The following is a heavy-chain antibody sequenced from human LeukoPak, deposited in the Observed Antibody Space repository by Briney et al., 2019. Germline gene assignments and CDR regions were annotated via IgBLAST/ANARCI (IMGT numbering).Heavy chain of an antibody. V-gene: IGHV4-38-2*02. CDR1: GHSIRSGYY. D-gene: IGHD3-10*01. CDR3: ATNLYGSGNYFAY. Sequence: PSETLSLTCTVSGHSIRSGYYWGWIRQPPGEGLEWVGNIYQSGTTYYNPSLKSRVTISIDRSKNQFSLKLSSVTAADTAVYYCATNLYGSGNYFAYWGQGTLVTVSS. CDR2: IYQSGTT. J-gene: IGHJ4*02.